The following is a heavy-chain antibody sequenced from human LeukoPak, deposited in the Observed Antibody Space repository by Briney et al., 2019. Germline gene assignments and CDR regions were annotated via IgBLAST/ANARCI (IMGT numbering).Heavy chain of an antibody. J-gene: IGHJ2*01. CDR2: ISGSGGST. D-gene: IGHD2-2*02. CDR3: ATQFAVPAAILRYFDL. Sequence: GGSLRLSCAASGFTFSSYAMSWVRQAPGKGLEWVSDISGSGGSTYYADSVKGRFTISRDNSKNTLYLQMNSLRAEDTAVYYCATQFAVPAAILRYFDLWGRGTLVTVSS. V-gene: IGHV3-23*01. CDR1: GFTFSSYA.